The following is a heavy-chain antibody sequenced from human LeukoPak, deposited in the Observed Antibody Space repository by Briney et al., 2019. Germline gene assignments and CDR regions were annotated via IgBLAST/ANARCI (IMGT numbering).Heavy chain of an antibody. CDR2: ITGSGAAT. CDR3: AKGESQPKYYFQY. CDR1: VFTFTSA. D-gene: IGHD3-16*01. Sequence: PPGRALSLSSAASVFTFTSAMRWVRQAPGRGLEWVSSITGSGAATFYADSVKGRFTISGDNSRHTLYLQMDNLRAEDTATYFCAKGESQPKYYFQYWGQGTVVAVSS. V-gene: IGHV3-23*01. J-gene: IGHJ4*02.